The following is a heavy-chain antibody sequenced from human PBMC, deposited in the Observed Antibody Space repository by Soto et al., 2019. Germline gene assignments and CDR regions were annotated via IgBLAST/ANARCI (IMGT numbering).Heavy chain of an antibody. CDR1: GGSISSGDYY. V-gene: IGHV4-30-4*01. J-gene: IGHJ4*02. Sequence: PSETLSLTCTVSGGSISSGDYYWSWIRQPPWKGLEWIGYIYYSGSTYYNPSLKSRVTISVDTSKNQFSLKLSSVTAADTAVYYCASYQPGGSGSYYNSFDYWGQGXLVTVYS. CDR3: ASYQPGGSGSYYNSFDY. D-gene: IGHD3-10*01. CDR2: IYYSGST.